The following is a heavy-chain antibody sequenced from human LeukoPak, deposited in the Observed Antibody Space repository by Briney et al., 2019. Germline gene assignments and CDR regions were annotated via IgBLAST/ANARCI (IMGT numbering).Heavy chain of an antibody. CDR3: ARRSSGVTYYYGSGGTYYFDY. D-gene: IGHD3-10*01. CDR2: IYPGDSDT. CDR1: GYSFTSYW. J-gene: IGHJ4*02. V-gene: IGHV5-51*01. Sequence: GESLKISCKGSGYSFTSYWIGWVRQMPGKGLEWMGIIYPGDSDTRYSPSFQGQVTISADKSISTACLQWSSLKASDTAMYYCARRSSGVTYYYGSGGTYYFDYWGQGTLVTVSS.